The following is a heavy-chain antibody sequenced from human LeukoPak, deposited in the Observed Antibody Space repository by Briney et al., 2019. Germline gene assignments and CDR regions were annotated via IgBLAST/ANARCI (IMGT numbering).Heavy chain of an antibody. D-gene: IGHD3-16*01. CDR3: ARSTGTTFGFSDY. CDR1: GYIFTGYY. V-gene: IGHV1-2*02. CDR2: SNPNSGGT. Sequence: ASVKVSCKASGYIFTGYYMHWVRQAPGQGLEWMGWSNPNSGGTNYAQKFQGRVTMTRDPSISTAYMELSGLRSDDTAVYYCARSTGTTFGFSDYWGQGTLVTVSS. J-gene: IGHJ4*02.